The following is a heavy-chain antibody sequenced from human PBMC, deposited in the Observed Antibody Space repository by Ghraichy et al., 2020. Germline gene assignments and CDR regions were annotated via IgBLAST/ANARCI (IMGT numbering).Heavy chain of an antibody. J-gene: IGHJ4*02. D-gene: IGHD2-21*01. CDR3: ARDPPQGMQLWSG. CDR2: ISASSRSV. Sequence: GGSLRLSSDASGSNFRGYDMKSVRQAPWKGLGWISYISASSRSVAHADAVKGRFTTSRDNARNSLFLQMDYLGDEDSAIYYCARDPPQGMQLWSGWGQGT. CDR1: GSNFRGYD. V-gene: IGHV3-48*02.